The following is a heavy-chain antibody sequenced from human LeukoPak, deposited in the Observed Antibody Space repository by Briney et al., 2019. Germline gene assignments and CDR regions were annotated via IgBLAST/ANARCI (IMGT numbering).Heavy chain of an antibody. CDR2: INSKSGDI. CDR3: SREDY. CDR1: GYTFTDYY. V-gene: IGHV1-2*02. Sequence: ASVKVSCKASGYTFTDYYIHWLRQAPGHGLEWMGWINSKSGDINYAQKFHGRVTLTRDTSINTVYMEVNSLTSDDTAVYYCSREDYWGQGTLVTVSS. J-gene: IGHJ4*02.